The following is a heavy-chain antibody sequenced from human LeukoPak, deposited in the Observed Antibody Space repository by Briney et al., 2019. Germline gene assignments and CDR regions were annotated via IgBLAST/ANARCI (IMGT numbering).Heavy chain of an antibody. D-gene: IGHD2-15*01. CDR2: INHSGST. CDR1: GGSFSGYY. CDR3: ARDGAYCSGGSCYSDWFDP. J-gene: IGHJ5*02. Sequence: RPSETLSLTCAVYGGSFSGYYWSWIRQPPGKGLEWIGEINHSGSTNYNPSLKSRVTISVDTSKNQFSLKLSSVTAADTAVYYCARDGAYCSGGSCYSDWFDPWGQGTLVTVSS. V-gene: IGHV4-34*01.